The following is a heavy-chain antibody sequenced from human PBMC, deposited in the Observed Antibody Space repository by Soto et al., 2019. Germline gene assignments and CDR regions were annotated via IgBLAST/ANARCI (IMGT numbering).Heavy chain of an antibody. CDR2: INHSGST. D-gene: IGHD2-2*01. CDR1: GGSFSGYY. Sequence: QVQLQQWGAGLLKPSETLSLTCAVYGGSFSGYYWSWIRQPPGKGLEWIGEINHSGSTNYNPSLKSRVTISVDTSKNQFSLKLSSVTAADTAVYYCARGLKGQYQLLWFDPWGQGTLVTVSS. J-gene: IGHJ5*02. V-gene: IGHV4-34*01. CDR3: ARGLKGQYQLLWFDP.